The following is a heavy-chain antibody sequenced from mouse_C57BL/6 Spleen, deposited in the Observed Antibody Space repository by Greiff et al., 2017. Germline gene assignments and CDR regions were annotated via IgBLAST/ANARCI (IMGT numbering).Heavy chain of an antibody. CDR1: GFSLTSYA. J-gene: IGHJ2*01. CDR2: IWTGGGT. D-gene: IGHD2-4*01. Sequence: VQLQQSGPGLVAPSQSLSITCTVSGFSLTSYAISWVRQPPGKGLEWLGVIWTGGGTNYNSALKSRLSISKDNSKSQVFLKMNSLQTDDTARYYCARFCYDYDGALDYWGQGTTLTVSS. CDR3: ARFCYDYDGALDY. V-gene: IGHV2-9-1*01.